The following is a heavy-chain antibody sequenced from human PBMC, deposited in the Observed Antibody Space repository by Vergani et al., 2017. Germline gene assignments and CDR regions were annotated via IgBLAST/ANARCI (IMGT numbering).Heavy chain of an antibody. D-gene: IGHD3-9*01. V-gene: IGHV1-46*03. CDR3: ARGDYGSLTGYRY. Sequence: QVQVVQSGAEVKKSGASVKVSCKISGYTFSNYYMHWVRQAPGQGLEWMGIINPSGGHTNYAQKFQGRVTMTRDTSTSTVYMELSSLRSEDTAIYYCARGDYGSLTGYRYWGQGTLVTVSA. J-gene: IGHJ4*02. CDR1: GYTFSNYY. CDR2: INPSGGHT.